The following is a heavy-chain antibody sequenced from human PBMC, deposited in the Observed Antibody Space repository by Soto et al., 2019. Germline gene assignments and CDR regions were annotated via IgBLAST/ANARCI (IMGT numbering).Heavy chain of an antibody. CDR2: ISSRGGWI. Sequence: EVQLEESGGGLVKPGGSLRLSCAASGFTFSSYSMNWVRLAPGKGLEWVSSISSRGGWIYYADSMRGRFTISRDNAKNALYLQMSSLRAEDTAVYYFAKGSGDFLRSDGFEVGGQGTMVTVSS. V-gene: IGHV3-21*01. CDR3: AKGSGDFLRSDGFEV. D-gene: IGHD4-17*01. J-gene: IGHJ3*01. CDR1: GFTFSSYS.